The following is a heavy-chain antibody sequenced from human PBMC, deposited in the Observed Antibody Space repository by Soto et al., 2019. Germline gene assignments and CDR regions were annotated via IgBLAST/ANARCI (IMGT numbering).Heavy chain of an antibody. CDR3: ARDQDSSGWYGTPHFDY. Sequence: ASVKVSCKASGYTFTSYGISWVRQAPGQGLEWMGWISAYNGNTNYAQKLQGRVTMTTDTSTSTAYMELRSLRSDDTAVYYCARDQDSSGWYGTPHFDYWGQGTLVTVSS. CDR1: GYTFTSYG. CDR2: ISAYNGNT. V-gene: IGHV1-18*01. J-gene: IGHJ4*02. D-gene: IGHD6-19*01.